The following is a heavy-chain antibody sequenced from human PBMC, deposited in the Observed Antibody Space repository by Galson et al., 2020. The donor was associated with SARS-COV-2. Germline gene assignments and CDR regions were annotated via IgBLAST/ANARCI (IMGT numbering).Heavy chain of an antibody. V-gene: IGHV5-51*01. D-gene: IGHD3-16*02. CDR1: GYSFTSYW. J-gene: IGHJ4*02. Sequence: KIGESLKIPCRGSGYSFTSYWIGWVRQMPGKGLEWMGIIYPGDSDTRYSTSFQGQVTISAEKSISTAYLQWSSLKASDTAVYYCTTGGPYYDYVWGSYRYTPGDYWGQGTLVTVSS. CDR3: TTGGPYYDYVWGSYRYTPGDY. CDR2: IYPGDSDT.